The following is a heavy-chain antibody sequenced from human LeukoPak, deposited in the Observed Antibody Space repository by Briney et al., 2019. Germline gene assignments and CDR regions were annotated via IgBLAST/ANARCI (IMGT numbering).Heavy chain of an antibody. Sequence: GGSLRLSCAASGFTFSKYAMSWVRQAPGKGLEWISGITGSSSAPYYADSVKGRFTISRDNSKNTLYLQMNSLRADDTAVYYCVGDRDGTGNYPLDYWGQGTLVIVSS. CDR1: GFTFSKYA. V-gene: IGHV3-23*01. CDR2: ITGSSSAP. D-gene: IGHD3-10*01. J-gene: IGHJ4*02. CDR3: VGDRDGTGNYPLDY.